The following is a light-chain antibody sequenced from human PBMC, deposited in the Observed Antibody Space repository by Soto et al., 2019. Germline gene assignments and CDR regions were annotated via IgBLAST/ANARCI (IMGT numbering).Light chain of an antibody. CDR2: AIS. CDR3: QQYGSSPIT. V-gene: IGKV3-20*01. CDR1: QSVSSIY. Sequence: EIELTQSPGTLSLSPGERATLSCRASQSVSSIYLAWYQQKPGQAPSLLIYAISSRATGIPDRFSGSGSGTDFSLTISRLEPEDFAVYYCQQYGSSPITFGQGTRLDIK. J-gene: IGKJ5*01.